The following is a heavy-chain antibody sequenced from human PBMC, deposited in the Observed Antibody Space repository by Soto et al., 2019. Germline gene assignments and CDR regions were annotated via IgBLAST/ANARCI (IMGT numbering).Heavy chain of an antibody. CDR2: INPNSGGT. V-gene: IGHV1-2*02. CDR1: GYTFTGYY. Sequence: ASVKVSCKASGYTFTGYYMHWVRQAPGQGLEWMGWINPNSGGTNYAQKFQGRVTMTRDTSISTAYMELSRLRSDDTAVYYCARDWGITIFGVVIRTSYGMDVWGQGTTVTAP. J-gene: IGHJ6*02. D-gene: IGHD3-3*01. CDR3: ARDWGITIFGVVIRTSYGMDV.